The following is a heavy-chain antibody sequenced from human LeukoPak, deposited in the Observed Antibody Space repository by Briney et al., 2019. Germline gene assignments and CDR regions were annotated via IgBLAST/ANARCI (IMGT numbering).Heavy chain of an antibody. D-gene: IGHD6-19*01. J-gene: IGHJ4*02. CDR2: INPSGGST. V-gene: IGHV1-46*01. CDR1: GYTFTTYY. CDR3: ARDRNGIAVAGDFDY. Sequence: ASVKVSFKASGYTFTTYYMHWVRQAPGQGLEWMGIINPSGGSTSYAQKFQGRVTMTSDTSTSTVYMELSSLRSEDTAVYFCARDRNGIAVAGDFDYWGQGTLVTVSS.